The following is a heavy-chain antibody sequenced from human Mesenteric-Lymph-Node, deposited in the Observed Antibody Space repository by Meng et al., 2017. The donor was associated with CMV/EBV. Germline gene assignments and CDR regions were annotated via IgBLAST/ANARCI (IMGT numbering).Heavy chain of an antibody. V-gene: IGHV3-74*01. Sequence: GGSLRLSCAASGFTFSNYWIHWVRQAPGQGLAWVSRINTGGTSTYSADSVEGRFTISRDNAKNTLYLQMNSLRAEDTAVYYCARELRRYTGLDVWGQGTTVTVSS. D-gene: IGHD5-12*01. J-gene: IGHJ6*02. CDR3: ARELRRYTGLDV. CDR1: GFTFSNYW. CDR2: INTGGTST.